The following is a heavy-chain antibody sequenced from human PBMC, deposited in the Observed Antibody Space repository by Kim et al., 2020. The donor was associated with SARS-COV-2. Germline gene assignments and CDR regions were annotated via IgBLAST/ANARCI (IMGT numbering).Heavy chain of an antibody. D-gene: IGHD3-10*01. CDR3: ARDLRVRGVIPFDY. J-gene: IGHJ4*02. CDR1: GYTFTSYG. CDR2: ISAYNGNT. V-gene: IGHV1-18*01. Sequence: ASVKVSCKASGYTFTSYGISWVRQAPGQGLEWMGWISAYNGNTNYAQKLQGRVTMTTDTSTSTAYMELRSPRSDDTAVYYCARDLRVRGVIPFDYWGQGTLVTVSS.